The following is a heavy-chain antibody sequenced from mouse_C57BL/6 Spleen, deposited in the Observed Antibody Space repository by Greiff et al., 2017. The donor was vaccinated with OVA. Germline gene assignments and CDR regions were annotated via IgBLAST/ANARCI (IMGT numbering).Heavy chain of an antibody. V-gene: IGHV3-6*01. CDR1: GYSITSGYY. Sequence: EVQLQESGPGLVKPSQSLSLTCSVTGYSITSGYYWNWIRQFPGNKLEWMGYISYDGSNNYNPSLKNRISITRDTSKNQFFLKLNSVTTEDTATYYCARHGYGSSLYYAMDYWGQGTSVTVSS. CDR3: ARHGYGSSLYYAMDY. D-gene: IGHD1-1*01. J-gene: IGHJ4*01. CDR2: ISYDGSN.